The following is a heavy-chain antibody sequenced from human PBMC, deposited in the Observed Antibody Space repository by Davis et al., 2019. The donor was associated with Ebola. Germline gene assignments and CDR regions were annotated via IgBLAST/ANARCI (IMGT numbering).Heavy chain of an antibody. J-gene: IGHJ3*02. CDR3: ARGGYYDSSGYSHAAFDI. Sequence: GGSLRLSCAASGFTFSSNSMNWVRQAPGKGLEWVSFISSSSNYIYYADSLKGRFTISRDNAKNSLYLQMNSLRPEDTAVYHCARGGYYDSSGYSHAAFDIWGQGTMVTVSS. CDR2: ISSSSNYI. CDR1: GFTFSSNS. V-gene: IGHV3-21*01. D-gene: IGHD3-22*01.